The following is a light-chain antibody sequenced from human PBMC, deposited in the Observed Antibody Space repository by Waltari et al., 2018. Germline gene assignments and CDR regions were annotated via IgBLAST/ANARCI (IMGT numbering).Light chain of an antibody. J-gene: IGKJ2*01. CDR1: QIVSSSY. Sequence: EIVLTQSPGTLSLSPGERATLPCRASQIVSSSYLAWYKQKPGQAPRLLIYGESSRATGIPDRFSGSGSGTDFTLTISRLEPEDFAVYYCQQYGSSPYTFGQGTKLEIK. CDR3: QQYGSSPYT. CDR2: GES. V-gene: IGKV3-20*01.